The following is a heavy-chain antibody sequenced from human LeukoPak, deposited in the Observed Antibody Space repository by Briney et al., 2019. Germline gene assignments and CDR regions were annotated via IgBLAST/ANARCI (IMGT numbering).Heavy chain of an antibody. V-gene: IGHV3-21*01. CDR1: GFTFTRYN. J-gene: IGHJ4*02. Sequence: GGSLRLSCAASGFTFTRYNINWVRQAPGKGLKWVSSISSSSSYIYYADSVKGRFTISRDNAKNSLYLQMNSLRAEDTAVYYCARAYYYDSGGYSPFDYWGQGTLVTVSS. D-gene: IGHD3-22*01. CDR3: ARAYYYDSGGYSPFDY. CDR2: ISSSSSYI.